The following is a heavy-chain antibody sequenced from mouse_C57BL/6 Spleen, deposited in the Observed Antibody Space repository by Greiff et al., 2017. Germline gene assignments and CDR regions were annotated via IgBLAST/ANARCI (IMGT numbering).Heavy chain of an antibody. CDR2: INPNYGTP. V-gene: IGHV1-39*01. J-gene: IGHJ3*01. CDR3: ARGTTPSWFAY. CDR1: GYSFTDYN. D-gene: IGHD1-1*01. Sequence: EVQLKESGPELVKPGASVKISCKASGYSFTDYNMNRVKQSNGKSLEWIGVINPNYGTPRYNQKFKGKATLPVDQSSSTAYMQLNSLTSEDSAVYYCARGTTPSWFAYWGQGTLVTVSA.